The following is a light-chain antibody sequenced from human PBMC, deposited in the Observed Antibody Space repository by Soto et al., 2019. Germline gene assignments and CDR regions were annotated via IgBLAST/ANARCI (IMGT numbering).Light chain of an antibody. CDR3: QQYGSSLWP. Sequence: EFVLTQSPGTLSLSPGERATLSCRASQTVRNNYLAWYQQKPGQAPRLLIYDASSRATRIPDRLSGSGFGTDFTLTIKRMETEAFAVYYCQQYGSSLWPFGLGTKVDIK. CDR1: QTVRNNY. J-gene: IGKJ1*01. CDR2: DAS. V-gene: IGKV3-20*01.